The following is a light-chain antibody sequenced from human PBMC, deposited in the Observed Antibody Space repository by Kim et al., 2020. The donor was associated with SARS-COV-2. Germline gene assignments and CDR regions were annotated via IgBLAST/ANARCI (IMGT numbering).Light chain of an antibody. V-gene: IGLV2-18*02. J-gene: IGLJ2*01. CDR3: SSYTSSNIVV. Sequence: SVTISCTGTSSDVGTYNRVSWYQQSPGTAPKLMIYEVSNRPSGVPDRFSGSKSGNTASLTISGLQAEDEANYYCSSYTSSNIVVFGGGTKLTVL. CDR2: EVS. CDR1: SSDVGTYNR.